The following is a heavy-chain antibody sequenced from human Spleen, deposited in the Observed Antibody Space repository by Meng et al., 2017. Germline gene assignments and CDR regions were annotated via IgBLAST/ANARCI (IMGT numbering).Heavy chain of an antibody. CDR2: IYPGDSDT. Sequence: GESLKISCKGSGYSFTSYWIGWVRQMPGKGLEWMGIIYPGDSDTRYSPAFQGQVTISADKSISTAILQWNRLKTTDTEMYYCTRHSPHGYDSSSYRIPHNAFDIWGQGTLVTVSS. J-gene: IGHJ3*02. V-gene: IGHV5-51*01. CDR3: TRHSPHGYDSSSYRIPHNAFDI. CDR1: GYSFTSYW. D-gene: IGHD3-22*01.